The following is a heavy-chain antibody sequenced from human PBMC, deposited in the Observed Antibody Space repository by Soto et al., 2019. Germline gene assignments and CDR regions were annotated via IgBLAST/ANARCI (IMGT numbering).Heavy chain of an antibody. V-gene: IGHV1-3*01. CDR1: GYTFTSYA. J-gene: IGHJ6*02. CDR3: ASSYYYDSSGYSSLYYYYGMDV. CDR2: INAGNGNT. D-gene: IGHD3-22*01. Sequence: QVQLVQSGAEVKKPGASVKVSCKASGYTFTSYAMHWVRQAPGQGLEWMGGINAGNGNTKYSQSFQGRVTITRDTSASTAYMELSSLRSEDTAVYYCASSYYYDSSGYSSLYYYYGMDVWGQGTTVTVSS.